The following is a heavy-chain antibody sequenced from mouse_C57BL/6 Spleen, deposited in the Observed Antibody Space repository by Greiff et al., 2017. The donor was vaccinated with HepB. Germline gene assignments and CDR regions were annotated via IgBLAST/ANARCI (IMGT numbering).Heavy chain of an antibody. CDR1: GYAFSSSW. J-gene: IGHJ4*01. CDR2: IYPGDGDT. V-gene: IGHV1-82*01. D-gene: IGHD3-2*02. CDR3: ARDSSGYFYAMDY. Sequence: VQLQQSGPELVKPATSVKISCKASGYAFSSSWMNWVKQRPGKGLEWIGRIYPGDGDTNYNGKFKGKATLTADKSSSTAYMQLSSLTSEDSAVYFCARDSSGYFYAMDYWGQGTSVTVSS.